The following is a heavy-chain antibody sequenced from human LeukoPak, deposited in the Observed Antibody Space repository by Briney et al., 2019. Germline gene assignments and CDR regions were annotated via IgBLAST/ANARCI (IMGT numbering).Heavy chain of an antibody. V-gene: IGHV4-39*07. CDR1: GGSISSSTYY. Sequence: SETLSLTCTVSGGSISSSTYYWGWIRQPPGKGLEWIGSIYYSGTTYYNPSLKSRVTISVDTSKNQFSLKLSSVTAADTAVYYCARDPTYYDYVWGSYRHDAFDIWGQGTMVTVSS. D-gene: IGHD3-16*02. CDR2: IYYSGTT. J-gene: IGHJ3*02. CDR3: ARDPTYYDYVWGSYRHDAFDI.